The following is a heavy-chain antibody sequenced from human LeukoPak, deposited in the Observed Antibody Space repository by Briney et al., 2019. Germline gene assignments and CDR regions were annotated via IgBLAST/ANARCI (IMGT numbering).Heavy chain of an antibody. CDR2: INPNSGGT. Sequence: ASVKVSCKASGYTFTGYYMHWVRQAPGQGLEWMGWINPNSGGTNYAQKFQGRVTMTRDTSISTAYMELSRLRSDDTAVYYCARDLRFLEWLFHVWGQGTLVTVSS. V-gene: IGHV1-2*02. J-gene: IGHJ4*02. CDR1: GYTFTGYY. D-gene: IGHD3-3*01. CDR3: ARDLRFLEWLFHV.